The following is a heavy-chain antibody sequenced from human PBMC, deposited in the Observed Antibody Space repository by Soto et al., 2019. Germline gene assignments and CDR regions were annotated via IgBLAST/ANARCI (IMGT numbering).Heavy chain of an antibody. Sequence: SGPTLVNPTQTLTLTCTFSGFSLSTSGVGVGWIRQPPGKALEWLALIYWNDDKRYSPSLKSRLTITKDTSKNQVVLTMTNMDPVDTATYYCALTYYDYVWGSYRLAYWGQGTLVTVSS. V-gene: IGHV2-5*01. CDR1: GFSLSTSGVG. CDR3: ALTYYDYVWGSYRLAY. J-gene: IGHJ4*02. D-gene: IGHD3-16*02. CDR2: IYWNDDK.